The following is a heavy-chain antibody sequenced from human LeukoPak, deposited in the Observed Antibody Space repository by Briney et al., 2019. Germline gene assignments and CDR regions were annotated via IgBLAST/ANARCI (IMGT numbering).Heavy chain of an antibody. CDR2: ISYDGSNK. V-gene: IGHV3-30*18. CDR1: GFNFNSYW. D-gene: IGHD6-19*01. CDR3: AKGTVAGTDYYYYGMDV. J-gene: IGHJ6*02. Sequence: GGSLRLSCAASGFNFNSYWMSWVRQAPGKGLGWVAVISYDGSNKYYADSVKGRFTISRDNSKNTLYLQMNSLRAEDTAVYYCAKGTVAGTDYYYYGMDVWGQGTTVTVSS.